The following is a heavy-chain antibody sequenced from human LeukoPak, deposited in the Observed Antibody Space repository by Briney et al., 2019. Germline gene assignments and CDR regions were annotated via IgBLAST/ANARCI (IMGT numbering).Heavy chain of an antibody. CDR1: GITFSNYA. J-gene: IGHJ4*02. CDR3: AKLPTYDFWSGYYND. V-gene: IGHV3-23*01. CDR2: ITASGGNT. Sequence: GGSLRLYCVVSGITFSNYAMSWVRQAPGKGLEWVSGITASGGNTYYADPVKGRFTISRDNSNNILYLQMTSLRAEDTAVYYCAKLPTYDFWSGYYNDWGQGTLVTVSS. D-gene: IGHD3-3*01.